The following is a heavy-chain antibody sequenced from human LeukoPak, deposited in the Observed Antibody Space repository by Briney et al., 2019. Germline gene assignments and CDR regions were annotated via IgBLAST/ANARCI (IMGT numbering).Heavy chain of an antibody. CDR1: GGSISSYY. CDR3: ARDLGYCSSTSCYTWFDP. CDR2: IYYSGST. Sequence: SETLSLTCTVSGGSISSYYWSWIRQPPGKGLEWIGYIYYSGSTNYNPSLKSRVTISLDTSKNQFSLKLSSVTAADTAVYYCARDLGYCSSTSCYTWFDPWGQGTLVTVSS. V-gene: IGHV4-59*12. D-gene: IGHD2-2*02. J-gene: IGHJ5*02.